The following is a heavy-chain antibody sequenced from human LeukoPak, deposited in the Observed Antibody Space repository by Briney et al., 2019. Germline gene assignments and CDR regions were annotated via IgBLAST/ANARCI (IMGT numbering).Heavy chain of an antibody. CDR2: IRSKAYGGTT. CDR1: GFTFGDYA. J-gene: IGHJ3*02. CDR3: TRVSSRGFAFDI. V-gene: IGHV3-49*04. Sequence: PGGSLRLSCTASGFTFGDYAMSWVRQAPGKGLEWVGFIRSKAYGGTTEYAASVKGRFTISRDDSKSIAYLQMNSLKTEDTAVYYCTRVSSRGFAFDIWGQGTMVTVSS.